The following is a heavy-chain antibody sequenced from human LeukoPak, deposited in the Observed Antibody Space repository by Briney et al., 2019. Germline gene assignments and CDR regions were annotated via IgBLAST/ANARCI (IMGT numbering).Heavy chain of an antibody. CDR3: AKGPRAIVRGVSLFDY. V-gene: IGHV3-30*02. D-gene: IGHD3-10*01. CDR2: IRYDGSNK. CDR1: GFTFSSYG. Sequence: GGSLRLSCAASGFTFSSYGMHWVRQAPGKGLEWVAFIRYDGSNKYYADSVKGRFTISRDNSKNTLYLQMNSLRAEDTAVYYCAKGPRAIVRGVSLFDYWGQGTLVTVSS. J-gene: IGHJ4*02.